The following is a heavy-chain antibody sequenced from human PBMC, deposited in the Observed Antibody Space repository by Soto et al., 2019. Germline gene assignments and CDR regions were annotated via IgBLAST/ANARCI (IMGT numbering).Heavy chain of an antibody. D-gene: IGHD3-10*01. V-gene: IGHV1-8*01. J-gene: IGHJ4*02. Sequence: QVQLVQSGAEVKKPGASVKVSCKASGYTFTSYEINWVRQASGQGLEWMGWMNPNSGDTGYAQKFQGRVTMTRNTSISTADTELISLRSEVTAVYYCARGELLWFGELLRWGQGTLVTVSS. CDR3: ARGELLWFGELLR. CDR1: GYTFTSYE. CDR2: MNPNSGDT.